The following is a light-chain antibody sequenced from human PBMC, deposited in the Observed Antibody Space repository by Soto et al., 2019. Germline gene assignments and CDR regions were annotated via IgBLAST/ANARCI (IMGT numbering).Light chain of an antibody. CDR2: DAS. Sequence: EILMTQSPATLSVSPGERATLSCRASQSVSSNLAWYQQKPGQAPRLLIYDASTRATGIPARFSGSGSGTEFTLTVSSLQSEDFATYFCQQSYTTPVYSFGQGTKLEIK. CDR3: QQSYTTPVYS. V-gene: IGKV3-15*01. J-gene: IGKJ2*01. CDR1: QSVSSN.